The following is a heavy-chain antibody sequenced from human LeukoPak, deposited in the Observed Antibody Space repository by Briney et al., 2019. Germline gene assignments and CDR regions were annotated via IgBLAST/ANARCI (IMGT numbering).Heavy chain of an antibody. CDR2: IYSGGST. CDR1: GFTFSSYA. J-gene: IGHJ4*02. V-gene: IGHV3-53*01. CDR3: AREERGVVRGVIIRYFDY. D-gene: IGHD3-10*01. Sequence: GSLRLSCAASGFTFSSYAMSWVRQAPGKGLEWVSVIYSGGSTYYADSVKGRFTISRDNSKNTLYLQMNSLRAEDTAVYYCAREERGVVRGVIIRYFDYWGQGTLVTVSS.